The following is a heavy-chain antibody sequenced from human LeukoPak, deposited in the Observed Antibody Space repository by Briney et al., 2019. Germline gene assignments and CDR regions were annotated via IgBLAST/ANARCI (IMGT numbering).Heavy chain of an antibody. CDR3: ARGRQDVTMIVVVMTAVSYYLDV. CDR1: GGSFSGYY. J-gene: IGHJ6*03. CDR2: MNPSGST. V-gene: IGHV4-34*01. Sequence: SETLSLTCAVYGGSFSGYYWTWIRQTPEKGLEWIGEMNPSGSTNYNPSLKSRVTISVDTSKNQFSLELSSVTTADTAVYYCARGRQDVTMIVVVMTAVSYYLDVWGKGTTVTVS. D-gene: IGHD3-22*01.